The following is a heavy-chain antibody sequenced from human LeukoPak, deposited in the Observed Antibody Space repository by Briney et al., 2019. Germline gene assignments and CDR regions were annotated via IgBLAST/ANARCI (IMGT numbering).Heavy chain of an antibody. Sequence: PGGSLRLSCAASGFTFSNAWMSWVRQAPGKGLEWVGRIKSKTDGETTDYAAPVKGRFTISRDDSKNTLYLQMNSLKTEDTAVYYCTTGVMVDPWGQGTLVTVSS. J-gene: IGHJ5*02. CDR3: TTGVMVDP. CDR1: GFTFSNAW. CDR2: IKSKTDGETT. D-gene: IGHD3-16*01. V-gene: IGHV3-15*01.